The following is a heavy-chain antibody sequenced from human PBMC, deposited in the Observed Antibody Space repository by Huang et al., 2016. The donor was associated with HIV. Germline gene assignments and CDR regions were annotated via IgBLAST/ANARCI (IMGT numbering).Heavy chain of an antibody. CDR2: VNDGGDS. V-gene: IGHV4-34*01. CDR1: GESLGTYY. J-gene: IGHJ5*02. CDR3: ARRFRVAATRKWFDP. Sequence: QVQLQQWGAGLLKPSETLALTCAVYGESLGTYYWAWIRRPPGQGLQWIGEVNDGGDSNSNPSRGSRVTISVDTSRNQVSLTLTSMTAADTATYYCARRFRVAATRKWFDPWGQGTLVIVSS. D-gene: IGHD3-10*01.